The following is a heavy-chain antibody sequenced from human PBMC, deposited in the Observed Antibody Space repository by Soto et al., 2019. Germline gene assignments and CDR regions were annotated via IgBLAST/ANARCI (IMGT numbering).Heavy chain of an antibody. Sequence: QVQLVQSGAEVKKPGSSLKVSCKASGGTFSSYAISWVRQAPGQGLEWMGGIIPISGTANYAQKFQGRVTITADESTDTAYRELSSLRSEDTAVYYCARRTYYYYSSGYYPLEYWGQGTMVTVSS. CDR3: ARRTYYYYSSGYYPLEY. CDR2: IIPISGTA. J-gene: IGHJ4*02. CDR1: GGTFSSYA. V-gene: IGHV1-69*01. D-gene: IGHD3-22*01.